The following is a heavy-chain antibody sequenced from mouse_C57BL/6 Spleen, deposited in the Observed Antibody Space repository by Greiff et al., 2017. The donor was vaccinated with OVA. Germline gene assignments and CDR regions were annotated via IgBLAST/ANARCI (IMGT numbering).Heavy chain of an antibody. Sequence: QVQLQQSGAELVRPGASVTLSCKASGYTFTDYEMHWVKQTPVHGLEWIGAIDPETGGTAYNQKFKGKAILTADKSSSTAYMELRSLTSEDSAVYYCTAKSRGDYDDGAFDYWGQGTTLTVSS. CDR3: TAKSRGDYDDGAFDY. CDR2: IDPETGGT. CDR1: GYTFTDYE. V-gene: IGHV1-15*01. D-gene: IGHD2-4*01. J-gene: IGHJ2*01.